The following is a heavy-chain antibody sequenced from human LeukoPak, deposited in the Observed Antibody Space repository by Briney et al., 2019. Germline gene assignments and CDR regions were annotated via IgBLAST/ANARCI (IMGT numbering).Heavy chain of an antibody. Sequence: SQTLSLTCTVSGGSISSGSYYWSWICQHPGKGLEWIGYIYYSGSTYYNPSLKSRVTISVDTSKNQFSLKLSSVTAADTAVYYCARENLSYFDLWGRGTLVTVSS. J-gene: IGHJ2*01. CDR2: IYYSGST. CDR1: GGSISSGSYY. V-gene: IGHV4-31*03. D-gene: IGHD3-16*01. CDR3: ARENLSYFDL.